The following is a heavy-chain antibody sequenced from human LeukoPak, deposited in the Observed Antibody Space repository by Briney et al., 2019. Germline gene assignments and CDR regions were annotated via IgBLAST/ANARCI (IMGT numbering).Heavy chain of an antibody. Sequence: SETLSLTCAVSDDSFSSHYWTWVRQPPGKGLEWVVYISYIGSTNYNATIKSRVSNSRDTTNNQTSLKLTSVTAADTTVYYCARDLVTVTKGFDIWGQGTMVSASS. D-gene: IGHD4-17*01. J-gene: IGHJ3*02. CDR1: DDSFSSHY. CDR3: ARDLVTVTKGFDI. V-gene: IGHV4-59*11. CDR2: ISYIGST.